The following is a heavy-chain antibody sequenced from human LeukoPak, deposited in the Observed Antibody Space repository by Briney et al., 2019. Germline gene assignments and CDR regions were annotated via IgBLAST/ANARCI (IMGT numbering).Heavy chain of an antibody. CDR2: INPSGGST. CDR3: ARVVGATTWDY. J-gene: IGHJ4*02. CDR1: GYTFTSHY. Sequence: ASVKVSCKASGYTFTSHYIHWVRQAPGQGLEWMGIINPSGGSTSYAQKFQGRVTMTRDTSTSTVYMELSSLRSEDTAVYYCARVVGATTWDYWGQGTLVTVSS. D-gene: IGHD1-26*01. V-gene: IGHV1-46*01.